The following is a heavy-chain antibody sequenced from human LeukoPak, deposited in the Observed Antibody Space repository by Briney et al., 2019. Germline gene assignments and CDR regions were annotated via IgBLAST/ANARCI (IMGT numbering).Heavy chain of an antibody. V-gene: IGHV4-4*09. CDR2: ISSSGIP. Sequence: PSETLSLTCTVSGGSIYDNYWNWIRQPPGKGLEWIGYISSSGIPNYNPSLKGRVTISIDTSKSQFSLRLTSVTAADTAVYYCARRLVARNWFDPWGQGTLVTVSS. D-gene: IGHD3-9*01. CDR3: ARRLVARNWFDP. J-gene: IGHJ5*02. CDR1: GGSIYDNY.